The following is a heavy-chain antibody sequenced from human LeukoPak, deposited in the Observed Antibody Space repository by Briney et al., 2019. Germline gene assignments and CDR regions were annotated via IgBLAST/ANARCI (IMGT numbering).Heavy chain of an antibody. Sequence: SETLSLTCAVYGGSFSGYYWSWIRQPPGKGLEWIGEINHSGSTNYNPSLKSRVTISVDTSKNQFSLKLSSVTAADTAVYYCARVRGPYDSSGLFDYWGQGTLVTVSS. CDR3: ARVRGPYDSSGLFDY. V-gene: IGHV4-34*01. D-gene: IGHD3-22*01. CDR1: GGSFSGYY. CDR2: INHSGST. J-gene: IGHJ4*02.